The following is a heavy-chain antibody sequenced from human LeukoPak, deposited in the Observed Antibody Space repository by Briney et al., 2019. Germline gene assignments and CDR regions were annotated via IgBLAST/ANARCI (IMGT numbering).Heavy chain of an antibody. CDR3: ATXWXSLXSDYLRDAMDV. V-gene: IGHV3-7*01. CDR1: GFSLSSYW. Sequence: AGGSLRLSCAASGFSLSSYWMSWVRQAPGKGLEWVATINEDEREKYYVASVKGRFTIYRDSAKNPLYLQMNSLRAEDTAVYYCATXWXSLXSDYLRDAMDVWGQGTTVTVSS. D-gene: IGHD4-17*01. J-gene: IGHJ6*02. CDR2: INEDEREK.